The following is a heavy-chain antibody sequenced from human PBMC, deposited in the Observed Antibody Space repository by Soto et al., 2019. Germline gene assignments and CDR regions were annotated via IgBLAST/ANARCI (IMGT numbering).Heavy chain of an antibody. CDR1: GFTFSSYW. J-gene: IGHJ3*02. D-gene: IGHD2-2*01. V-gene: IGHV3-7*01. CDR2: IKQDGSEK. CDR3: ANLVVVPAASKIGHNDAFDI. Sequence: GGSLRLSCAASGFTFSSYWMSWVRQAPGKGLEWVANIKQDGSEKYYVDSVKGRFTISRDNANNSLYLQMNSLRAEDTAVYYCANLVVVPAASKIGHNDAFDIWGQGTMVTVSS.